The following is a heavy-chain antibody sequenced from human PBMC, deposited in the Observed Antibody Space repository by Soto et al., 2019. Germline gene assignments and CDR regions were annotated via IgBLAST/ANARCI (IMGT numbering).Heavy chain of an antibody. V-gene: IGHV3-48*01. Sequence: HPGGSLRLSCVGSGFTFSTYSMNWVRQAPGKGLEWISYMSSISNTIYYADSVKGRFTISRDNDNNSLYLQMKSLRGEDTAVYYCDRNLGYNRKVYDDGYYKNALDIWDQGAMDTAFS. CDR3: DRNLGYNRKVYDDGYYKNALDI. CDR1: GFTFSTYS. CDR2: MSSISNTI. J-gene: IGHJ6*02. D-gene: IGHD1-26*01.